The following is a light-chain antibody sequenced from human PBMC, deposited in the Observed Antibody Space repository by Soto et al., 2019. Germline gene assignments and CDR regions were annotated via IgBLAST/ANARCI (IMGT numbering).Light chain of an antibody. CDR3: QQYDNALWT. CDR2: SAS. Sequence: EIVLTQSPSTLSLSPGQRATLSCRASQSVISTYLTWYQQKPGQAPRLLIYSASNRATGVPDRFSGSGSGTDFTLTISRLEPEDFAVYYCQQYDNALWTFGQGTKVEI. V-gene: IGKV3-20*01. J-gene: IGKJ1*01. CDR1: QSVISTY.